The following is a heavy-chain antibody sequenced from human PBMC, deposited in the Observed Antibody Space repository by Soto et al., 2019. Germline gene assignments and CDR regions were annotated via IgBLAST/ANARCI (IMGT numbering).Heavy chain of an antibody. Sequence: QVQLQESGPGLVKSSGTLSLTCAVSSGSICSLNWYSWVRQPPGKGLEWIGEIHDSGSTNYNPSLESRVTILLDKSKNQFSLKLSSVTAADTAVYYCAGQGDRSYTWAYWGQGTLVTVSS. J-gene: IGHJ4*02. CDR3: AGQGDRSYTWAY. V-gene: IGHV4-4*02. CDR2: IHDSGST. D-gene: IGHD3-16*02. CDR1: SGSICSLNW.